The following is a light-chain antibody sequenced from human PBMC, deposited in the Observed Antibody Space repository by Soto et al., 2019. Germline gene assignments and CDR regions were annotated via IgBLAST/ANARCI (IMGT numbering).Light chain of an antibody. J-gene: IGKJ1*01. Sequence: EFMLTQSPGSLSLSPGETATLSCRASQSFGSTYLAWYQQRPGQAPRLLMYSASIRATGIPDRFRGSGSGTDFTLTISSLEPEDSAIYYCQQYGNSRTFGQGTQVEIK. V-gene: IGKV3-20*01. CDR2: SAS. CDR1: QSFGSTY. CDR3: QQYGNSRT.